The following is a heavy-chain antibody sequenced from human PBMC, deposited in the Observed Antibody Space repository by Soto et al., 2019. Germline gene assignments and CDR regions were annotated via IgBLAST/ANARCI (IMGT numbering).Heavy chain of an antibody. Sequence: QITLKESGPTLVKPTQTLTLTCTFSGFSLSTSGVGVGWIRQPPGKALEWLALIYWDDDKRYSPSLKSRLTITKDTSKNLVVLTMTNMDPVDTATYYCAHSPDFWSGSRPNWFDPWGQGTLVTVSS. J-gene: IGHJ5*02. CDR2: IYWDDDK. D-gene: IGHD3-3*01. CDR1: GFSLSTSGVG. CDR3: AHSPDFWSGSRPNWFDP. V-gene: IGHV2-5*02.